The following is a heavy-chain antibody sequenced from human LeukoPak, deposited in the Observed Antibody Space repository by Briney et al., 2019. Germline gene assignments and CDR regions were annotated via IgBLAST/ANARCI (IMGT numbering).Heavy chain of an antibody. Sequence: SETLSLTCTVSSGSISSYYWSWIRQPPGKGLEWIGYIYDSGSTNYNPSLKSRVTISVDTSKNQFSLKLSSVTAADTAVYYCARHFMVRGVIKSLYYWFDPWGQGTLVTVSS. V-gene: IGHV4-59*01. CDR3: ARHFMVRGVIKSLYYWFDP. D-gene: IGHD3-10*01. CDR2: IYDSGST. CDR1: SGSISSYY. J-gene: IGHJ5*02.